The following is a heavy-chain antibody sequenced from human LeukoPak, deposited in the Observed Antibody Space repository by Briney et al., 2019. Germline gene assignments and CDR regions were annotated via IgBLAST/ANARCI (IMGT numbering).Heavy chain of an antibody. Sequence: SETLSLTCTVSGGSISSYYWSWIRQPPGKGLEWIGYIYYSGSTNCNPSLKSRVTISVDTSKNQFSLKLSSVTAADTAVYYCARGGTMVRGVITRFDYWGQGTLVTVSS. J-gene: IGHJ4*02. D-gene: IGHD3-10*01. V-gene: IGHV4-59*01. CDR2: IYYSGST. CDR3: ARGGTMVRGVITRFDY. CDR1: GGSISSYY.